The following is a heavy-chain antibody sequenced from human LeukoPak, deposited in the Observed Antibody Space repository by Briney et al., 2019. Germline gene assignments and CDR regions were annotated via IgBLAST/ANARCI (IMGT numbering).Heavy chain of an antibody. V-gene: IGHV3-23*01. CDR1: GFTFTSYA. CDR3: AKGRDTSGRQNFDF. CDR2: ISASGSGT. Sequence: PGGSLRLSCEASGFTFTSYAMHWVRQAPGKGLEWVSSISASGSGTFYTDSMNGRFTISRDNAKKTFFLQMKNLRPGDTALYYCAKGRDTSGRQNFDFWGQGPLVTVSS. J-gene: IGHJ4*02. D-gene: IGHD3-22*01.